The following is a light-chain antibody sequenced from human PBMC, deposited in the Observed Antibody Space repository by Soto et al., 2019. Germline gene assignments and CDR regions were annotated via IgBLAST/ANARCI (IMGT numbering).Light chain of an antibody. CDR2: EVS. J-gene: IGLJ2*01. V-gene: IGLV2-18*01. CDR3: SLYTSSSTVA. Sequence: QSALTQPPSVSGSPGQSVTIPCTASSSDDGSYNHVSWYQQPPGTPPKLMIYEVSNRPSGVPDRFSGSKSGNTASLTISGLQAEDEANYYCSLYTSSSTVAFGGGTKLTVL. CDR1: SSDDGSYNH.